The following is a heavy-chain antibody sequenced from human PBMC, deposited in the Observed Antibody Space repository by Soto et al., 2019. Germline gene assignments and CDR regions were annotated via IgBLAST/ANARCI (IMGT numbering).Heavy chain of an antibody. CDR2: ISSSGSTI. D-gene: IGHD6-13*01. CDR3: ARVVAAAVDY. Sequence: PGGSLRLSCAASGFTFSSYEMNWVRQAPGKGLEWVSYISSSGSTIYYADSVKGRFTISRDNAKDSLYLQMNSLRAEDTAVYYCARVVAAAVDYWGQGTLVTVSS. J-gene: IGHJ4*02. CDR1: GFTFSSYE. V-gene: IGHV3-48*03.